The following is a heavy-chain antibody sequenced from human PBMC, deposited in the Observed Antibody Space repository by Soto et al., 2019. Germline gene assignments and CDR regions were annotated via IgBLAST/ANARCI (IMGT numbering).Heavy chain of an antibody. J-gene: IGHJ4*02. CDR3: ARVRGGGPFDD. Sequence: SETLSLTCSVSGASISSRDSYWRWIRQTPGQGLAWIGNIDYNGVTYYNPSLKSRVTVSKDTSKNQFSLKLTSVTAEDPAVYYCARVRGGGPFDDWGQGTLVTVSS. CDR1: GASISSRDSY. V-gene: IGHV4-39*01. D-gene: IGHD1-26*01. CDR2: IDYNGVT.